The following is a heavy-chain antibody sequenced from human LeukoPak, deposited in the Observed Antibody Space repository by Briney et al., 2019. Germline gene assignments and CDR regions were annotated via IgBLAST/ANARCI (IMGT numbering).Heavy chain of an antibody. D-gene: IGHD1-26*01. CDR1: GVTFRSFA. J-gene: IGHJ6*03. CDR2: ISASGHYI. Sequence: GGSRRLSCEASGVTFRSFAMGWFRRAPGKGLEGLEGISASGHYIYQADSVKGRFNISRDNSKNTLYIQINSLRVAETAAYYGASDGSWGDSQFYFYIDVWGKGNRATVSS. CDR3: ASDGSWGDSQFYFYIDV. V-gene: IGHV3-23*01.